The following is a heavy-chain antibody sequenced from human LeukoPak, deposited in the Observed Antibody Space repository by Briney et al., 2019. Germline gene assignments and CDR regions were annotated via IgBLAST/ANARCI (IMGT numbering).Heavy chain of an antibody. V-gene: IGHV4-61*02. CDR2: ISSTGST. Sequence: PSETLSLTCTVSGGSISSGGHYWSWIRQPAGKGLEYLGRISSTGSTNYNPSLKSRVTISVDTSKNQFSLKLSSVTAADTAVYYCARVGFHVGAHKHPYFDYWGQGTLVTVSS. J-gene: IGHJ4*02. CDR1: GGSISSGGHY. D-gene: IGHD3-10*01. CDR3: ARVGFHVGAHKHPYFDY.